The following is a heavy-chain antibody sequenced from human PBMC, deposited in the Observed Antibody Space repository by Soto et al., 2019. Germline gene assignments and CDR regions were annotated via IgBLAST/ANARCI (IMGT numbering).Heavy chain of an antibody. J-gene: IGHJ4*02. CDR3: ARSAGWYAIHS. CDR2: VFHTGTT. CDR1: GDSVRSPYW. V-gene: IGHV4-4*02. Sequence: QVQLQESGPGLVKPSGTLSLTCAVSGDSVRSPYWWCWVRQPPGKGLEWIGEVFHTGTTSYNPSLRSRVTISMDTSINQFSLDLTSVTAADTVVYYCARSAGWYAIHSWGPGTLVSVSS. D-gene: IGHD6-19*01.